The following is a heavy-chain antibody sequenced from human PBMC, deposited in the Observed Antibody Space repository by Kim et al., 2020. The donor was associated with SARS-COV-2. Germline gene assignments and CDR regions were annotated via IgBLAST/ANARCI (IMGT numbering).Heavy chain of an antibody. CDR3: ARTLQQLWMWRVGLDV. V-gene: IGHV3-30-3*01. J-gene: IGHJ6*02. CDR1: GFTFSTYT. CDR2: ISFDGNNE. D-gene: IGHD5-18*01. Sequence: GGSLRLSCAASGFTFSTYTFHWVRQAPGKGLEWVAVISFDGNNEDYANSVKGRFTVSRDNSKNTVFLQMNSLRPDDTAIYYCARTLQQLWMWRVGLDVWGQGTTVTVSS.